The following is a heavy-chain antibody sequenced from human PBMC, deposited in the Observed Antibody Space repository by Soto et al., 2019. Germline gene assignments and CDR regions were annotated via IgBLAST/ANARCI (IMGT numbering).Heavy chain of an antibody. CDR3: ARDYGITMVRGVPEYNWFDP. V-gene: IGHV4-34*01. Sequence: PSETLSLTCAVYGGSFSGYYWSWIRQPPGKGLEWIGEINHSGSTNYNPSLKSRVTISVDTSKNQFSLKLSSVTAADTAVYYCARDYGITMVRGVPEYNWFDPWGQGTLVTVSS. D-gene: IGHD3-10*01. CDR2: INHSGST. J-gene: IGHJ5*02. CDR1: GGSFSGYY.